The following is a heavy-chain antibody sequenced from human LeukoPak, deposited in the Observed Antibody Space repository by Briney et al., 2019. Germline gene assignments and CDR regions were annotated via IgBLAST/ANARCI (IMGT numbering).Heavy chain of an antibody. Sequence: SETLSLTCTVSGGSISSSGYFWGWIRQPPGKGLEWIVTIYYSGNTYYNPSLKSRVTISVDTSKNQFSLKLSSVTAADTAVYYCARIRIAAAGTGAFDIWGQGTMGTVSS. CDR1: GGSISSSGYF. D-gene: IGHD6-25*01. CDR3: ARIRIAAAGTGAFDI. J-gene: IGHJ3*02. V-gene: IGHV4-39*01. CDR2: IYYSGNT.